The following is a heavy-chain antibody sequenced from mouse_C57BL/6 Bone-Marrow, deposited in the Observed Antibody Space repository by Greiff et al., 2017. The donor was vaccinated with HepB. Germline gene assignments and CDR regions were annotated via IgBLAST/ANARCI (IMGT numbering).Heavy chain of an antibody. V-gene: IGHV2-2*01. D-gene: IGHD1-1*01. Sequence: VKLQESGPGLVQPSQRLSITCTVSGFSLTSYGVHWVRQSPGKGLEWLGVIWSGGSTDYNAAFISRLSISKDNSKSQVFFKMNSLQADDTAIYYCAREGTTDWYFDVWGTGTTVTVSS. CDR1: GFSLTSYG. CDR2: IWSGGST. J-gene: IGHJ1*03. CDR3: AREGTTDWYFDV.